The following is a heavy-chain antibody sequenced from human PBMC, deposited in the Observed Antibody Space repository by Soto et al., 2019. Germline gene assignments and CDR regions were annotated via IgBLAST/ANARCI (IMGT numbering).Heavy chain of an antibody. CDR3: GGRTSLASFQLFVGEISNHNWFDP. CDR2: IYHTGSS. J-gene: IGHJ5*02. CDR1: NDSISNPIYY. D-gene: IGHD3-10*01. Sequence: HLQLQESGPGLVKPSETLSLTCTVSNDSISNPIYYWGWIRQPPGKGLEWIGSIYHTGSSYYNPSLQGRVTISMDKSKNQFSLKLTSVTAADTAIYFCGGRTSLASFQLFVGEISNHNWFDPWSQGTLVTVSS. V-gene: IGHV4-39*01.